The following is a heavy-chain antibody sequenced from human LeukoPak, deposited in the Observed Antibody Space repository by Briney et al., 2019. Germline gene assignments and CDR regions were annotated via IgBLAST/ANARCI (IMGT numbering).Heavy chain of an antibody. CDR1: GFTFSSYD. CDR3: ARGSAVTTPDNWYFDL. Sequence: TGGSLRLSCAASGFTFSSYDMHWARQATGKGLEWVSAIGTAGDTYYPGSVKGRFTISRENAKNSLYLQMNSLRAGDTAVYYCARGSAVTTPDNWYFDLWGRGTLVTVSS. CDR2: IGTAGDT. V-gene: IGHV3-13*01. D-gene: IGHD4-17*01. J-gene: IGHJ2*01.